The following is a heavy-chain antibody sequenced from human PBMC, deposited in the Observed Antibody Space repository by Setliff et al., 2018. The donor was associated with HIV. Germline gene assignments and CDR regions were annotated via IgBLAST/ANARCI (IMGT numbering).Heavy chain of an antibody. CDR3: ARHSGLGGYYSPFDY. CDR2: IYYSGST. CDR1: GGSIKSSSDY. V-gene: IGHV4-39*01. J-gene: IGHJ4*02. D-gene: IGHD3-22*01. Sequence: PSETLSLTCTVSGGSIKSSSDYWGWISQPPGKGLEWIGTIYYSGSTYYNPSLKSRVTISVDTSKNQFSLKLSSVTAADTTVYYCARHSGLGGYYSPFDYWGPGTLVTVSS.